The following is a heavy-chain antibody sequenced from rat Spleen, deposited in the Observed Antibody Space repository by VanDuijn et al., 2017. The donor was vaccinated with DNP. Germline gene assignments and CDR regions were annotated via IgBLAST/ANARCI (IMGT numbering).Heavy chain of an antibody. CDR1: GFTFTDYN. D-gene: IGHD1-12*03. CDR3: ATRYYDGYYHVGYFDY. CDR2: IIYDGSRT. Sequence: EVQLVESGGGLVQPGRSLKLSCAASGFTFTDYNMAWVRQAPKKGLEWVATIIYDGSRTYYRDSVKGRFTISRDNAKSTIYLQMDSLRSEDTATYYCATRYYDGYYHVGYFDYWGQGVMVTVSS. J-gene: IGHJ2*01. V-gene: IGHV5S10*01.